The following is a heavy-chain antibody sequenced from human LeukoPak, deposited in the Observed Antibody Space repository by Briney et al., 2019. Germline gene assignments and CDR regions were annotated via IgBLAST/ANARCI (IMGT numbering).Heavy chain of an antibody. CDR1: GDSISSSTYY. J-gene: IGHJ4*02. CDR2: TYETGST. CDR3: TRGGYNFWRGRVPYDY. Sequence: SETLSLTCTVSGDSISSSTYYWGWIRQSPGKGLEWIGSTYETGSTYYNPSLDSRVTISVATSKNQFSLNLTSVTAADTAVYYCTRGGYNFWRGRVPYDYWGQGILVTVSS. D-gene: IGHD3-3*01. V-gene: IGHV4-39*07.